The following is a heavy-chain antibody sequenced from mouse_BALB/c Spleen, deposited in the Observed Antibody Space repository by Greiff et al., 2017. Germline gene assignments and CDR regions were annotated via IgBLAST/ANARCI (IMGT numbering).Heavy chain of an antibody. J-gene: IGHJ3*01. CDR1: GYSITSCYY. V-gene: IGHV3-6*02. CDR2: ISYDGNN. Sequence: EVHLVESGPGLVKPSQSLSLTCSVTGYSITSCYYWWWIRQCPGNILEVVGFISYDGNNNYNPTLKNRISITRDTSKHQLYLKLNSVTTEDTATFYCEITWDGNYPFAYWGQGTLVTVSA. CDR3: EITWDGNYPFAY. D-gene: IGHD2-1*01.